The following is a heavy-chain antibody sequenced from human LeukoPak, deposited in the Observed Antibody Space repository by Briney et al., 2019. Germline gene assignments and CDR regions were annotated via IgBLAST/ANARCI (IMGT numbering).Heavy chain of an antibody. J-gene: IGHJ4*02. Sequence: GGSLRLSCAASGFTFSSYGMHWVRQAPGKGLEWVAVISYDGSSKYYADSVKGRFTISRDNSKNTLYLQMNSLRAEDTAVYYCAKDSGSGSVDYWGQGTLVTVSS. CDR2: ISYDGSSK. CDR1: GFTFSSYG. CDR3: AKDSGSGSVDY. V-gene: IGHV3-30*18. D-gene: IGHD6-19*01.